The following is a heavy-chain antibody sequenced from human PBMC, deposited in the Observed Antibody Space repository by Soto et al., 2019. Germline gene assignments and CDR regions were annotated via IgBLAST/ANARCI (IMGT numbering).Heavy chain of an antibody. V-gene: IGHV3-23*01. CDR1: GFTFGSYD. CDR2: FSGSGGST. D-gene: IGHD2-15*01. Sequence: EVQLLESGGGLVQPGGSLRLSCATSGFTFGSYDMSWVRQAPGKGLEWVSTFSGSGGSTYYADSVKGRFTISRDNSKNTVYLQMNSLRAEDTAVYYWAKDRRGGYCSGGRCYSPDYWGQGTLVTVSS. J-gene: IGHJ4*02. CDR3: AKDRRGGYCSGGRCYSPDY.